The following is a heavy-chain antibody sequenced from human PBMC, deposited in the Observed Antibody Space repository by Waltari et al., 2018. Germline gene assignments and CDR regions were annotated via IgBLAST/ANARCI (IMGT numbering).Heavy chain of an antibody. V-gene: IGHV3-21*01. Sequence: EVQLVESGGGLVKPGGSLRLSCAASGFTFSSYSMNWVRQATGKGLELVSSISSSSSYIYYADSVKGRFTISRDNAKNSLYLQMNSLRAEDTAVYYCARTVATSYDAFDIWGQGTMVTVSS. J-gene: IGHJ3*02. CDR1: GFTFSSYS. D-gene: IGHD4-17*01. CDR2: ISSSSSYI. CDR3: ARTVATSYDAFDI.